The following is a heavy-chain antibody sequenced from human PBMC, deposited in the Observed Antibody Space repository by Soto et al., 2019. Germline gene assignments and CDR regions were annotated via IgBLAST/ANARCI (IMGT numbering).Heavy chain of an antibody. D-gene: IGHD2-21*02. CDR2: INAGNGNT. CDR1: GYTFTSYA. Sequence: QVQLVQSGAEEKKPGASVKVSCKASGYTFTSYAMHWVRQAPGQRLEWMGWINAGNGNTKYSQKFQGRVTITRDTTASTAYMELSSLRSADTAVYYCARSIGVVTALDYWGPGTLVTVSS. CDR3: ARSIGVVTALDY. J-gene: IGHJ4*02. V-gene: IGHV1-3*05.